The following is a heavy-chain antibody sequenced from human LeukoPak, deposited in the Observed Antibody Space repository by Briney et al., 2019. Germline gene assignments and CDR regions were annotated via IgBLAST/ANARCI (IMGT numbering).Heavy chain of an antibody. CDR3: AIHGGGNYYWIVNF. D-gene: IGHD1-26*01. Sequence: SETLSLTCTVSGCSINRRSYFWGWIRQPPGKGLVLIVRIDYGGTTYYNPSLRSRVTISTDTSKSQFSLRLNSVTAADTAVYYCAIHGGGNYYWIVNFWGQGTLVTVSS. J-gene: IGHJ4*02. CDR2: IDYGGTT. V-gene: IGHV4-39*01. CDR1: GCSINRRSYF.